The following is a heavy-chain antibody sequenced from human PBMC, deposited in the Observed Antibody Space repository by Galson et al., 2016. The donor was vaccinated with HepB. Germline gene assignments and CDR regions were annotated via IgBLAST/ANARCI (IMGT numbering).Heavy chain of an antibody. CDR3: ARVGGWYRNCFDP. V-gene: IGHV3-66*01. J-gene: IGHJ5*02. Sequence: SLRLSCAASGFTVSSSYMSWVRQGPGKGLEWVSVIYGGGTTYYADSVEGRSTITRDKSKAILYHQKNSLRVDGTAVYYCARVGGWYRNCFDPWGQGTLVTVSS. CDR2: IYGGGTT. D-gene: IGHD6-19*01. CDR1: GFTVSSSY.